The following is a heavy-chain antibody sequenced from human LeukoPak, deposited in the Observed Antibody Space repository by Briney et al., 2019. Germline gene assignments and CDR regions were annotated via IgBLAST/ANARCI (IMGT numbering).Heavy chain of an antibody. V-gene: IGHV3-53*01. J-gene: IGHJ6*03. CDR3: ARGQWELLGTGPYYYYYYMDV. D-gene: IGHD1-26*01. Sequence: PGGSLRLSCAASGFTVSSNYMSWVRQAPGKGLEWVSVIYSGGSTYYADSVKGRFTISRDNSKNTLYLQMTSLRAEDTAVYYCARGQWELLGTGPYYYYYYMDVWGKGTTVTVSS. CDR1: GFTVSSNY. CDR2: IYSGGST.